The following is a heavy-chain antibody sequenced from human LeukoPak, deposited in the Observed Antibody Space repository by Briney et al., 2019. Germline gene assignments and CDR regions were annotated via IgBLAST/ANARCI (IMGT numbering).Heavy chain of an antibody. J-gene: IGHJ5*02. CDR3: ASAGPRGGLGNWFDP. D-gene: IGHD3-16*01. CDR1: GGSISSSSYY. Sequence: SETLSLTCTVSGGSISSSSYYWGWIRQPPGKGLEWIGSIYYSGSTYYNPSLKSRVTISVDTSKNQFSLKLSSVTAADTAVYYCASAGPRGGLGNWFDPWGQGTLDTVSS. CDR2: IYYSGST. V-gene: IGHV4-39*01.